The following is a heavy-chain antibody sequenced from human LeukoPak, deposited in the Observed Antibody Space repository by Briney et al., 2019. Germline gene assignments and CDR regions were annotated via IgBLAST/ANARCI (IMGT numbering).Heavy chain of an antibody. CDR2: IKQDGSEK. Sequence: GGSLRLSCAASGFTFSSYWMSWVRQAPGKGLEWVANIKQDGSEKYYVDSVKGRFTISRDNAKNTLYLQMTSLRTEDTAVYYCARVSGYGEIDSWGQGTLVTVSS. J-gene: IGHJ4*02. D-gene: IGHD5-12*01. V-gene: IGHV3-7*01. CDR1: GFTFSSYW. CDR3: ARVSGYGEIDS.